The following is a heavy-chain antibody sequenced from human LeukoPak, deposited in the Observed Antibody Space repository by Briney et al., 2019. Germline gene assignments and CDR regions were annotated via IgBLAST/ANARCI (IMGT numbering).Heavy chain of an antibody. CDR2: ISGSGGST. CDR3: AKSRAIVVVVAATPLDC. Sequence: PGGSLRLSCAASGFTFSSYAMSWVRQAPGKGLEWVSAISGSGGSTYYADSVKGRFTISRDNSKNTLYLQMNSLRAEDTAVYYCAKSRAIVVVVAATPLDCWGQGTLVTVSS. D-gene: IGHD2-15*01. V-gene: IGHV3-23*01. CDR1: GFTFSSYA. J-gene: IGHJ4*02.